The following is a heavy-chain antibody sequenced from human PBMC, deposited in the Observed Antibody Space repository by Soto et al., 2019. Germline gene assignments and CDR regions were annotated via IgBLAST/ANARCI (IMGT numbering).Heavy chain of an antibody. V-gene: IGHV1-24*01. CDR2: FDPEDGET. D-gene: IGHD3-9*01. Sequence: ASVKVSCKVSGYTLTELSMHWVRQAPGKGLEWMGGFDPEDGETIYAQKFQGRVTMTEDTSTDTAYMELSSLRSEDTAVYYCATYGDILTGYSNSYFDYWGQGTLVTVSS. J-gene: IGHJ4*02. CDR3: ATYGDILTGYSNSYFDY. CDR1: GYTLTELS.